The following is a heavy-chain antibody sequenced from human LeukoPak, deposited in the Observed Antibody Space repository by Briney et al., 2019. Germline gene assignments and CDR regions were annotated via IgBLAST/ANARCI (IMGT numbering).Heavy chain of an antibody. CDR2: MNPNSGNT. J-gene: IGHJ5*02. CDR1: GYTFTSYD. D-gene: IGHD3-10*01. Sequence: ASVTVSCKASGYTFTSYDIKWVRQATGQGLEWMGWMNPNSGNTGYAQKFQGRVTMTRNTSISTAYIELSSLRSDDTAVYYCARGYGSGSYYWPDSWFDPWGQGTLVTVSS. CDR3: ARGYGSGSYYWPDSWFDP. V-gene: IGHV1-8*01.